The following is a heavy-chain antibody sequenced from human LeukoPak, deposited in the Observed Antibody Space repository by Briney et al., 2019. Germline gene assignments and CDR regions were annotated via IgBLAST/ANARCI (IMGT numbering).Heavy chain of an antibody. V-gene: IGHV3-23*01. CDR1: GFTFSSYA. Sequence: PGGSLRLSCAASGFTFSSYAMGWVRQAPGKGLEWVSAISGSGGSTYYADSVKGRFTISRDNSKNTLYLQMNSLRAEDTAVYYCAKDLRQLEQPKSYMDVWGKGTTVTVSS. D-gene: IGHD1/OR15-1a*01. J-gene: IGHJ6*03. CDR2: ISGSGGST. CDR3: AKDLRQLEQPKSYMDV.